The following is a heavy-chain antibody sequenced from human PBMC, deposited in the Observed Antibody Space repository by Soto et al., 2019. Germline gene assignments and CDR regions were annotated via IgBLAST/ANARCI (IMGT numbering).Heavy chain of an antibody. J-gene: IGHJ4*02. CDR3: ASNYHDGSVYHYYFPH. V-gene: IGHV3-74*03. Sequence: GGSLRLSCAASGFTFSRYWMHWVRQAPGEGLVWVARIESDGSRTTYADSVRGRFTISRDNVENTLYLQMNSLRAEDTALYYCASNYHDGSVYHYYFPHWGQGT. CDR2: IESDGSRT. CDR1: GFTFSRYW. D-gene: IGHD3-22*01.